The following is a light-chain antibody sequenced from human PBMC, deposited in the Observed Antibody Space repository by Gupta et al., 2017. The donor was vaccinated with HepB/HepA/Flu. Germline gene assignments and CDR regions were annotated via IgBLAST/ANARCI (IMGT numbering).Light chain of an antibody. V-gene: IGLV1-40*01. CDR1: SSNIGVGFD. J-gene: IGLJ2*01. CDR3: QSYDNSLGGSV. CDR2: GNS. Sequence: QSVLTQPPSESGAPGPTVTISCTGSSSNIGVGFDVHWYQQFPRTAPNLLIYGNSNRPSGVPHRFSGSKSGTSASLAITGLQAEDEAEYYCQSYDNSLGGSVFGGGTKLTVL.